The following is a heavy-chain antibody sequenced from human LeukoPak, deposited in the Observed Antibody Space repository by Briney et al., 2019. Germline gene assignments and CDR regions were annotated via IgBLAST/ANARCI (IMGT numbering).Heavy chain of an antibody. D-gene: IGHD1-26*01. CDR1: GYIFIDYY. J-gene: IGHJ5*02. CDR3: VRDRIVGEGGGP. CDR2: INPNSGGT. V-gene: IGHV1-2*02. Sequence: ASVKVSCKASGYIFIDYYIHWVRQAPGQGLEWMGWINPNSGGTNYAQKFQGRVTMTRDTSISTAYMELSRLRSDDTAVYYCVRDRIVGEGGGPWGQGTLVTVSS.